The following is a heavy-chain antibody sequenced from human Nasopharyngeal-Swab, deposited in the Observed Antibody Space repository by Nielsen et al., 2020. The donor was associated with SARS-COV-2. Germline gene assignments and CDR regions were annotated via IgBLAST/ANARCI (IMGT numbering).Heavy chain of an antibody. CDR2: INHSGNT. V-gene: IGHV4-34*01. Sequence: WIRQPPGKGLEWIGEINHSGNTNYNPSLKSRVTISVDTSKNQFSLKLSSVTAADTAVYYCARPYRYCSGGSCHSGGAFDIWGQGTMVTVSS. D-gene: IGHD2-15*01. CDR3: ARPYRYCSGGSCHSGGAFDI. J-gene: IGHJ3*02.